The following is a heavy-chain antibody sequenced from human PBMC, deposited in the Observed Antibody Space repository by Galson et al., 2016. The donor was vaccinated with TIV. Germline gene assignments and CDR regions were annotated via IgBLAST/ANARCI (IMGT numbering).Heavy chain of an antibody. V-gene: IGHV3-7*03. CDR2: IKYDGSEK. Sequence: SLRLSCAASGFTFSRSWMSWVRQAPGKGLERVANIKYDGSEKHSVDSVKGRFTISRDNAKNSLYLQMNSLGAEDTAVYYCASTVATVFGVVISNWYFDLWGRGTLVAVSS. CDR1: GFTFSRSW. CDR3: ASTVATVFGVVISNWYFDL. D-gene: IGHD3-3*01. J-gene: IGHJ2*01.